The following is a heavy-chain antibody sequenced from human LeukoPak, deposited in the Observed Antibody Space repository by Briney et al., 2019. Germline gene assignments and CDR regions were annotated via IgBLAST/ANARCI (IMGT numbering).Heavy chain of an antibody. Sequence: SVKVSRKASGGTFSSYAISWVRQAPGQGLEWMGGIIPIFGTANYAQKFQGRVTITTDESTSTAYMELSSLRSEDTAVYYCAMGLYYYDSSGYYYVGFDYWGQGTLVTVSS. CDR1: GGTFSSYA. D-gene: IGHD3-22*01. CDR3: AMGLYYYDSSGYYYVGFDY. CDR2: IIPIFGTA. V-gene: IGHV1-69*05. J-gene: IGHJ4*02.